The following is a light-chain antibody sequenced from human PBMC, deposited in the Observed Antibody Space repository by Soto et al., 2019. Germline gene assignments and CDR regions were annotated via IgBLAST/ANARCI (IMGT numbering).Light chain of an antibody. CDR3: QQSYSTPRT. V-gene: IGKV1-39*01. Sequence: DIHMTQSPSSLSASLGDRVTITSRASQSISSYLNWYQQKPGKAPKLLIYAASSLQSGVPSRFSGSGSGTDFTLTISSLQPEDFATYYCQQSYSTPRTFGPGTKVDIK. CDR1: QSISSY. CDR2: AAS. J-gene: IGKJ3*01.